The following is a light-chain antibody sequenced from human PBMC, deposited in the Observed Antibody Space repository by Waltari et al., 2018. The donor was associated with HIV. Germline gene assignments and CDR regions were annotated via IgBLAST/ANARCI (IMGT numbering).Light chain of an antibody. V-gene: IGKV4-1*01. CDR1: ENILHTSKKKNY. Sequence: DIVMTQSPDSLTLSLGERATINCTSSENILHTSKKKNYLAWFQQRPGQPPSLLIYWASTRESGVPDRFTGSEAGTDFTLTISSLQAEDVAVYYCQQYYSVPYTFGQGTNLKI. CDR3: QQYYSVPYT. J-gene: IGKJ2*01. CDR2: WAS.